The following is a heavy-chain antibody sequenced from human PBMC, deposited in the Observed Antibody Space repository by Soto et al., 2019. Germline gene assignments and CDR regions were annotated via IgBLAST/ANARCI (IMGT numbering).Heavy chain of an antibody. V-gene: IGHV3-15*01. CDR1: GFTFSNAW. CDR3: TPGQPGRVEDV. J-gene: IGHJ6*02. Sequence: AGGSLRLSCAASGFTFSNAWMSWVRQAPGKGLEWVGRIKSRIDGGTTDYAAPVKGRFTISRDDSKNTLYLQMYSLNTEDTAVYYCTPGQPGRVEDVWGQGTTVTVSS. CDR2: IKSRIDGGTT. D-gene: IGHD1-26*01.